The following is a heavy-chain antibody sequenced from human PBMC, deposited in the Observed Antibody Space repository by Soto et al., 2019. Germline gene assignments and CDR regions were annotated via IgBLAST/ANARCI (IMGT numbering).Heavy chain of an antibody. D-gene: IGHD4-4*01. J-gene: IGHJ6*02. CDR2: TYYRSKWYN. V-gene: IGHV6-1*01. Sequence: SQTLSLTCAISGDSVSSNRAACDCIRQSPSRCLEWLGSTYYRSKWYNDYAVSVKIRITINPHTSKSHFSLQLNAVTPEHTAANFCVAEVPTGSAYQDRYFGMAVWGHGTTVPASS. CDR1: GDSVSSNRAA. CDR3: VAEVPTGSAYQDRYFGMAV.